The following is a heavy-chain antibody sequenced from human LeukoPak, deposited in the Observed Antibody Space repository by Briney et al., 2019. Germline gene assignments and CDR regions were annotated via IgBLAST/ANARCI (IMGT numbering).Heavy chain of an antibody. Sequence: SETLSLTCTVSGGSISSSSYYWGWIRQPPGKGLEWIGSIYNSGSTYYNSSLKSRVTISVDTSKNQFSLKLSSVNAPETPVYCCARSKILRYFDWLLLDYWGQGILVTVSS. CDR2: IYNSGST. V-gene: IGHV4-39*01. J-gene: IGHJ4*02. D-gene: IGHD3-9*01. CDR1: GGSISSSSYY. CDR3: ARSKILRYFDWLLLDY.